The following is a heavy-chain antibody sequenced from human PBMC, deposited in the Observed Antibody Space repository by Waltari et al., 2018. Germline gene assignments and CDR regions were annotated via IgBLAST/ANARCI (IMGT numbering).Heavy chain of an antibody. CDR2: IIPILGLA. Sequence: QVQLVQSGAEVKKPGSSVKVSCKASGGTFSSYTISWVRQAPGQGLEWMGRIIPILGLANYAQNFPGRVTITADKSTSTAYMELSSLSSEDTAVYYCARDIVVVVAATPHNWFDPWGQGTLVTVSS. J-gene: IGHJ5*02. V-gene: IGHV1-69*08. CDR3: ARDIVVVVAATPHNWFDP. D-gene: IGHD2-15*01. CDR1: GGTFSSYT.